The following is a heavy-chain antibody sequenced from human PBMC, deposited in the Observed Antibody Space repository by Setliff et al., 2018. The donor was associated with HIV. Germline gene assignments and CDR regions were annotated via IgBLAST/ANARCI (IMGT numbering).Heavy chain of an antibody. CDR1: GFTFSNYA. V-gene: IGHV3-23*01. Sequence: PGGSLRLSCAASGFTFSNYAMSWVRQAPGKGLEWVSAISGSGGSTYYADSVKGRFTISRDNSKNTLYLQMNSLRAEDTAVYYCAKSRMAYCSGGTCAENWFDSWGQGTLVTVSS. CDR3: AKSRMAYCSGGTCAENWFDS. D-gene: IGHD2-15*01. CDR2: ISGSGGST. J-gene: IGHJ5*01.